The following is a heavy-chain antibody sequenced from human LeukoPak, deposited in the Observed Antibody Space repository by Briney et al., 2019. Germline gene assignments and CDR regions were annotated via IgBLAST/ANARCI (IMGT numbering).Heavy chain of an antibody. CDR2: ITSSSSYI. V-gene: IGHV3-21*01. Sequence: GGSLRLSCTASAFTFSTYSMNWVRQAPGKGLEWVSSITSSSSYIYYADSVKGRFTISRDNAQNSLYLQMNSLRADDTAVYYCARGTTDYIGMDVWGQGTTVTVSS. CDR1: AFTFSTYS. J-gene: IGHJ6*02. CDR3: ARGTTDYIGMDV. D-gene: IGHD4-17*01.